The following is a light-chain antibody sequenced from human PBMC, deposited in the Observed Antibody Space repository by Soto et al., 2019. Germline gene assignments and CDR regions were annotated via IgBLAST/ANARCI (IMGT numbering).Light chain of an antibody. CDR2: GAS. Sequence: EIVMTQSPATLSVSPGERATLSCRASQSVSNTLAWYQQKPGQAPRLLMYGASIRATGIPARFSGGGSGTQFTLTISSLQSEDFAVYYCQQYDNWPYTFGQATKLEIK. V-gene: IGKV3-15*01. J-gene: IGKJ2*01. CDR1: QSVSNT. CDR3: QQYDNWPYT.